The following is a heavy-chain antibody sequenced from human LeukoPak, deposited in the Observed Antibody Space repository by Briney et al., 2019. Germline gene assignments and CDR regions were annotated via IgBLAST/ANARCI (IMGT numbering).Heavy chain of an antibody. J-gene: IGHJ4*02. V-gene: IGHV4-39*01. Sequence: PSETLSLTCTVSGGSISSSDHYWGWIRQSPGMGLEWIGSIYYSGTTYYNPSLKSRVTISVDTSKNQFSLKLSSVTAADTAGYYCARQRRWIQQIWGQGTLVTVSS. CDR3: ARQRRWIQQI. CDR1: GGSISSSDHY. D-gene: IGHD5-24*01. CDR2: IYYSGTT.